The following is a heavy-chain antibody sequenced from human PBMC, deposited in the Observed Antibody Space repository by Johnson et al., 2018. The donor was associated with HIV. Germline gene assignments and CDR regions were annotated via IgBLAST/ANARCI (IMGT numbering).Heavy chain of an antibody. V-gene: IGHV3-15*01. CDR3: TTYTTMITMYVEIKGGACDI. Sequence: VQLVESGGGLVKPGGSLRLSCAASGFTFNNAWMSWVRQTPGKGLEWVGRIKSQTDGGTTDYAAPVKGRFTISSDDSKNTLYLQMNSLKTEDTAVCYCTTYTTMITMYVEIKGGACDIWGQGTIVTVSS. D-gene: IGHD3-16*01. CDR1: GFTFNNAW. CDR2: IKSQTDGGTT. J-gene: IGHJ3*02.